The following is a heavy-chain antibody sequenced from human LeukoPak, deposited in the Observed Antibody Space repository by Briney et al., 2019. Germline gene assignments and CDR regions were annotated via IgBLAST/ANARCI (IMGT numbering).Heavy chain of an antibody. D-gene: IGHD3-3*01. CDR2: IKQDGSEK. CDR3: AREVVTIFGVVILYYFDY. Sequence: GGSLRLSCAASGFTFSSYWMSWVRQAPGKGLEWVANIKQDGSEKYYVDSVKGRFTISRDNAKNSLYLQMNSLRAEDTAVYYCAREVVTIFGVVILYYFDYWGQGTLVTVSS. J-gene: IGHJ4*02. V-gene: IGHV3-7*01. CDR1: GFTFSSYW.